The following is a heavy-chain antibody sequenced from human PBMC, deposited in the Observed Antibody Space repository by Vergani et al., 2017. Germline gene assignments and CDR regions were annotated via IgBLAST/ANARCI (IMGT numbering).Heavy chain of an antibody. CDR2: ISAYNGNT. J-gene: IGHJ5*02. D-gene: IGHD3-10*01. CDR3: SRDPTPSMVRDHNWFDP. Sequence: QVQLVQSGAEVKKPGASVKVSCKASGYTFTSYGISWVRQAPGQGLEWMGWISAYNGNTNYAQKLQGRVTMTTDTSTSTAYMELRSLRSDDTAVYYCSRDPTPSMVRDHNWFDPWGQGTLVTVSS. V-gene: IGHV1-18*01. CDR1: GYTFTSYG.